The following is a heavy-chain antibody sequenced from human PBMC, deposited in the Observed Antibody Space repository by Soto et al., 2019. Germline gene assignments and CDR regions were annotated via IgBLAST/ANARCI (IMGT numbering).Heavy chain of an antibody. Sequence: QVQLQESGPGLVKPSETLSLTCTVSGGSISSYYWSWIRQPPGKGLEWIGYIYYSGSTNYNPSLKSRVTISVDTSKNQFSLKLSSVTAADTAVYYCARDHRSIAARWGGYYYYGMDVWGQGTTVTVSS. CDR2: IYYSGST. J-gene: IGHJ6*02. D-gene: IGHD6-6*01. CDR3: ARDHRSIAARWGGYYYYGMDV. CDR1: GGSISSYY. V-gene: IGHV4-59*01.